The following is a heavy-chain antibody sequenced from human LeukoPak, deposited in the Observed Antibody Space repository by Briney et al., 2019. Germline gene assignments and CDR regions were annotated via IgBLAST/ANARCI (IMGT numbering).Heavy chain of an antibody. J-gene: IGHJ4*02. Sequence: TSETLSLTCTVSGGSISSSSYYWGWIRQPPGKGLEWIGSIYHSGSTYYNPSLKSRVTISLDTSKNHFSLRLSSVTAADTAVYYCARDREVGATGYYFDYWGQGTLVTVSS. CDR3: ARDREVGATGYYFDY. D-gene: IGHD1-26*01. CDR2: IYHSGST. V-gene: IGHV4-39*02. CDR1: GGSISSSSYY.